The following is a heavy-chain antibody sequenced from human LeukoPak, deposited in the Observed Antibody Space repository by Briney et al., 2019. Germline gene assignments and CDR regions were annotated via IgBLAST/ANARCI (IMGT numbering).Heavy chain of an antibody. CDR3: ARDGATMVRGVILFDH. J-gene: IGHJ4*02. CDR1: GYTLTELS. Sequence: ASVKVSCKVSGYTLTELSMHWVRQAPGKGLEWMGGFDPEDGETIYAQKFQGRVTMTTDTSTSTAYMELRSLRSDDTAVYYCARDGATMVRGVILFDHWGQGTLVTVSS. D-gene: IGHD3-10*01. CDR2: FDPEDGET. V-gene: IGHV1-24*01.